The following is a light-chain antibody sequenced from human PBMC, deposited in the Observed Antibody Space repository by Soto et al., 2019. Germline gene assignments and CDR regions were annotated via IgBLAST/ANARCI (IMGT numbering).Light chain of an antibody. J-gene: IGKJ1*01. V-gene: IGKV3-20*01. CDR1: QSVSSSY. CDR3: QQYGSSHWT. CDR2: GAS. Sequence: EIVWTQSPGTLSLSPGERATLSCRASQSVSSSYLAWYQQKPGQAPRLLIYGASSRATGIPDRFSGSGSGTDFTLTISRLEPEDFAVYYCQQYGSSHWTFGQGTKVEIK.